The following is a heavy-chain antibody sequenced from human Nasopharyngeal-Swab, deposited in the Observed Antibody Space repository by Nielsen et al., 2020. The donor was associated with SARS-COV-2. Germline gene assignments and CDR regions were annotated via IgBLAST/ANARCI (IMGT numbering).Heavy chain of an antibody. D-gene: IGHD3-10*01. V-gene: IGHV3-15*01. J-gene: IGHJ3*02. CDR2: IKSKTDGGTT. CDR3: TTDSHYGSGSEDAFDI. Sequence: WIRQPPGKGLEWVGRIKSKTDGGTTDYAAPVKGRFTISRDDSKNTLYLQMNSLKTEDTAVYYCTTDSHYGSGSEDAFDIWGQGTMVTFSS.